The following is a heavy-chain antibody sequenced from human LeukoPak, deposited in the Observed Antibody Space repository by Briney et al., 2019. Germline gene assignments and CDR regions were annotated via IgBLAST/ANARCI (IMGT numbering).Heavy chain of an antibody. CDR1: GGSISSGDYY. Sequence: SETLSLTCTVSGGSISSGDYYWSWIRQPPGKGLEWIGYIYYSGSTNYNPSLKSRVTISVDTSKNQFSLKLSSVTAADTAVYYCARVDFWSAYFFDFWGQGTLVTVS. D-gene: IGHD3-3*01. CDR2: IYYSGST. CDR3: ARVDFWSAYFFDF. V-gene: IGHV4-61*08. J-gene: IGHJ4*02.